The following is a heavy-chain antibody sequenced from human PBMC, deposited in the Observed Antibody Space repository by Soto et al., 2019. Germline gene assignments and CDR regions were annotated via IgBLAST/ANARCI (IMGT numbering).Heavy chain of an antibody. CDR2: INPNSGGT. V-gene: IGHV1-2*04. CDR1: GYTFTGYY. J-gene: IGHJ4*02. Sequence: QVQLVQSGAEVKKPGASVKVSCKASGYTFTGYYMHWVRQAPGQGLEWMGWINPNSGGTNYAQKFQGWVTMTRATSTSTADMGPGRLRSDDTAVYYCARGEVVVVAAPRDFDYWGQGSLVTVSS. CDR3: ARGEVVVVAAPRDFDY. D-gene: IGHD2-15*01.